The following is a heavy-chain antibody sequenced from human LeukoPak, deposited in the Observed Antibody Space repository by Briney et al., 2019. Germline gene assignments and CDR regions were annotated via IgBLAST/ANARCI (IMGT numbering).Heavy chain of an antibody. Sequence: GGSLRLSCAASGFTFSSYSMNWVRQVPGKGLEWVSYISSSSSTIYYADSVKGRFTISRDNAKNSLYLQMNSLRAEDTAVYYCARAYSSGWYGAFDIWGQGTMVTVSS. CDR2: ISSSSSTI. CDR3: ARAYSSGWYGAFDI. J-gene: IGHJ3*02. D-gene: IGHD6-19*01. CDR1: GFTFSSYS. V-gene: IGHV3-48*01.